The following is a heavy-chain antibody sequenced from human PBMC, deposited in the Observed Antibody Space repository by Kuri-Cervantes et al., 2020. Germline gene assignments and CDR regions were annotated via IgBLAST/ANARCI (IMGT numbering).Heavy chain of an antibody. CDR3: ASGIVVEDAFDI. CDR1: GYTFTSYV. J-gene: IGHJ3*02. CDR2: ISAYNGNT. V-gene: IGHV1-18*01. D-gene: IGHD3-22*01. Sequence: ASVTVSCKASGYTFTSYVISWVRQAPGQGLEWMGWISAYNGNTNYAQKLKGRVTMTTDTSTSTAYMELRRLRSDDTAVYYCASGIVVEDAFDIWGQGTMVTVSS.